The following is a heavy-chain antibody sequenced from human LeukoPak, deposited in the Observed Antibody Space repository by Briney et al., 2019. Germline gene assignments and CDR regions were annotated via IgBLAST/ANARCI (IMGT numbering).Heavy chain of an antibody. CDR2: IYTSGST. J-gene: IGHJ5*02. V-gene: IGHV4-4*09. Sequence: SETLSLTCTVSGGSISSYYWSWIRQPPGKGLEWIGYIYTSGSTNYNPSLKRRVTISVDTSKNQFSLKLSSVTAADTAVYYCARHEGPIAAAGTSWFDPWGQGTLVTVSS. CDR1: GGSISSYY. D-gene: IGHD6-13*01. CDR3: ARHEGPIAAAGTSWFDP.